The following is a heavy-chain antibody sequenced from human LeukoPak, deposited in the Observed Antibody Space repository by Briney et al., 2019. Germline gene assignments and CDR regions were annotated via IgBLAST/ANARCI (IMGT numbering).Heavy chain of an antibody. D-gene: IGHD3-10*01. V-gene: IGHV1-46*01. J-gene: IGHJ6*03. CDR3: ARDMSGAVGNYYYYMDV. CDR1: GYSFTSYY. Sequence: ASVKVSCKASGYSFTSYYMHWVRQAPGQGLEWVGIINPSGGSTSYAQKFQGRDTMTRDTSTSTVYVELSSLRSEDTAVYYCARDMSGAVGNYYYYMDVWGKGTTVTVSS. CDR2: INPSGGST.